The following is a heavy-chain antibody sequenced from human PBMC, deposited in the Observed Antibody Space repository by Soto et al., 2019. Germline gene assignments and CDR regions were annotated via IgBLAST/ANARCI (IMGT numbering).Heavy chain of an antibody. CDR1: GGSVSSSGSY. CDR3: ARWDYYYGMDA. Sequence: QVQLQESGPGLVKPSETLSLNCIVSGGSVSSSGSYWNWIRQPPGGGLEWIAYVQNTGSTNYNPPLKSRVTISLGTSKNQFSLKVTSMTAADTAVYYCARWDYYYGMDAWGQGTTVIVSS. CDR2: VQNTGST. V-gene: IGHV4-61*08. J-gene: IGHJ6*02.